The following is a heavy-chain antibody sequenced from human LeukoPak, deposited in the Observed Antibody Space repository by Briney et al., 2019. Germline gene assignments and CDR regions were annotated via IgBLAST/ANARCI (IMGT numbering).Heavy chain of an antibody. V-gene: IGHV1-18*01. CDR3: VRVYYDSSGYWLKPGAFDI. CDR2: ISAYNGNT. J-gene: IGHJ3*02. CDR1: GYTFTSYG. Sequence: RTSVKVSCKASGYTFTSYGISWVRQAPGQGLEWMGWISAYNGNTNYAQKLQGRVTMTTDTSTSTAYMELRSLRSDDTAVYYCVRVYYDSSGYWLKPGAFDIWGQGTMVTVSS. D-gene: IGHD3-22*01.